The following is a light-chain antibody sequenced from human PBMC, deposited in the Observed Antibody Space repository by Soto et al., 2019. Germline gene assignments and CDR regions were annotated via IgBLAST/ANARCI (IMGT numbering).Light chain of an antibody. Sequence: DIQMTQSPTTLPASVGDRVTITCGASQTISSWLAWYQQKPGEAPKLLIYDASALPRGVPSRFSGSGSGTKFTLTIASLQPDDFATYYCQQYETFSGTFGPGTKVDIK. J-gene: IGKJ1*01. CDR2: DAS. CDR1: QTISSW. V-gene: IGKV1-5*01. CDR3: QQYETFSGT.